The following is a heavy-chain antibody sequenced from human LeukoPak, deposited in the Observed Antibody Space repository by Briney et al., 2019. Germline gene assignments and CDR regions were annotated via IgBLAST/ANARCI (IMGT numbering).Heavy chain of an antibody. V-gene: IGHV3-66*02. CDR2: SYSGGST. CDR3: ARGGSSGPMDY. D-gene: IGHD6-19*01. CDR1: GFTVSSNY. J-gene: IGHJ4*02. Sequence: PGGSLRLTCAASGFTVSSNYMSWVRQAPGKGLEWISVSYSGGSTYCAESVKGRFTISRDNSKNTLYLQMNSLRAEDTAVYYCARGGSSGPMDYWGQGTLVTVSS.